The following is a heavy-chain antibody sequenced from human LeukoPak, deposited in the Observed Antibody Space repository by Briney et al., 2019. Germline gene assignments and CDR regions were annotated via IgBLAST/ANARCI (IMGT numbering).Heavy chain of an antibody. J-gene: IGHJ6*02. V-gene: IGHV3-48*01. Sequence: GGSLRLSCAASGFTFSIYSINWVRQAPGKGLELVSYISSSSSTIYYADSVKGRFTISRDNAKNSLYLQMNSLRAEDTAVYYCARGAYSGYHVYYYYYYGMDVWGQGTTVTVSS. D-gene: IGHD5-12*01. CDR1: GFTFSIYS. CDR2: ISSSSSTI. CDR3: ARGAYSGYHVYYYYYYGMDV.